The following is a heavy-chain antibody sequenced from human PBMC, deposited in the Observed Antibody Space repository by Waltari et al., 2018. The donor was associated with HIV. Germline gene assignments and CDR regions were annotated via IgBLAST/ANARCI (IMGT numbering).Heavy chain of an antibody. D-gene: IGHD3-16*01. CDR3: ARWNGGLRAYDP. Sequence: QVQLQQSGPGPVKPSETLSLTCTVSGAAVRDYYWNWIRQIPGEGLEWIGYGHYTGDNKYSPSLKSRVSSSVDTSKNQFSLKLTSVTAADTAIYFCARWNGGLRAYDPWGPGTLITVSS. CDR1: GAAVRDYY. J-gene: IGHJ5*02. V-gene: IGHV4-59*02. CDR2: GHYTGDN.